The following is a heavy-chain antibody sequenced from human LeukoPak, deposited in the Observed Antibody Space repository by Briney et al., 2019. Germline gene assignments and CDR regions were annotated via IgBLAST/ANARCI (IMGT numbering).Heavy chain of an antibody. CDR2: IGTAGDT. CDR3: ARGANTHFDY. CDR1: GFTFSNYD. J-gene: IGHJ4*02. D-gene: IGHD1-26*01. V-gene: IGHV3-13*04. Sequence: PGGSLRLSCAASGFTFSNYDMHWVRQATGKGLEWVSAIGTAGDTYYPGSVRGRFTMSRENAKNSLYLQMNSLTAGDTAVYYCARGANTHFDYWGQRILVTVSS.